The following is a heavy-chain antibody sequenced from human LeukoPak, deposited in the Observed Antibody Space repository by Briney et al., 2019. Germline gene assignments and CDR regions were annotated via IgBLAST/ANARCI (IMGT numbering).Heavy chain of an antibody. V-gene: IGHV3-66*01. D-gene: IGHD5-12*01. CDR3: ARGPSGYHNL. Sequence: GGSLRLSCAASGFTFSNAWMSWVRQAPGKGLEWVSLIYSGGSTYYAGSVKGRFTISRDNSKNTLYLQMNSLRAEDTAVYYCARGPSGYHNLGGQGTLVTVSS. CDR1: GFTFSNAW. CDR2: IYSGGST. J-gene: IGHJ4*02.